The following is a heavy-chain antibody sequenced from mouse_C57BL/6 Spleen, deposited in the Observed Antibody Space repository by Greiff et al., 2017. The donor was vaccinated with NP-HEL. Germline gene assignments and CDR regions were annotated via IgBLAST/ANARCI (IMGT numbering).Heavy chain of an antibody. CDR1: GYTFTSYT. V-gene: IGHV1-4*01. Sequence: VQLQQSGAELARPGASVKMSCKASGYTFTSYTMHWVKQRPGQGLEWIGYINPSSGYTKYNQKFKDKATLTADKSSSTAYMQLSSLTSEDSAVYYCARWDYDGWYFDVWGTGTTVTVSS. D-gene: IGHD2-4*01. CDR3: ARWDYDGWYFDV. J-gene: IGHJ1*03. CDR2: INPSSGYT.